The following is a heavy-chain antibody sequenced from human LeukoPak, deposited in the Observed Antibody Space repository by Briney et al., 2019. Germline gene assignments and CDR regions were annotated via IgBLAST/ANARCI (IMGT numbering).Heavy chain of an antibody. Sequence: SETLSLTCTVSGYSISSGHYWGWIRQPPGKGLEWIGSMYHSGSTYYNPPLKSRVTISVDKSKNQFSLKLSSVTAADTAVYYCAGYHCSSTSCYVREFDPWGQGTLVTVSS. V-gene: IGHV4-38-2*02. J-gene: IGHJ5*02. CDR2: MYHSGST. D-gene: IGHD2-2*01. CDR3: AGYHCSSTSCYVREFDP. CDR1: GYSISSGHY.